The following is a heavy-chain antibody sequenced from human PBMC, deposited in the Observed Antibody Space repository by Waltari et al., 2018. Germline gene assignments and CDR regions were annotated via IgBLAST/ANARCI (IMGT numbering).Heavy chain of an antibody. J-gene: IGHJ3*02. CDR3: ARDPRGSSPPYDAFDI. V-gene: IGHV1-2*02. CDR1: GYPFTGYY. CDR2: INPNSGGT. D-gene: IGHD2-15*01. Sequence: QVQLVQSGAEVKKPGASVKVSCTASGYPFTGYYLHWVRQAPGQGLEWMGWINPNSGGTNYAQKFQGRVTMTRDTSISTAYMELSRLRSDDTAVYYCARDPRGSSPPYDAFDIWGQGTMVTVSS.